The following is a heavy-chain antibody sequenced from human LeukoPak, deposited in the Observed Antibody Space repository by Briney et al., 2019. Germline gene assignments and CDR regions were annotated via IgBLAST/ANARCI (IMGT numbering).Heavy chain of an antibody. CDR3: AAAAENFDY. D-gene: IGHD6-13*01. Sequence: GGSLRLSCAAPGFTFSSYAMHWVRRAPGKGLEWVAVISYDGSNKYYADSVKGRFTISRDNSKNTLYLQMNSLRAEDTAVYYCAAAAENFDYWGQGTLVTVSS. CDR1: GFTFSSYA. V-gene: IGHV3-30-3*01. CDR2: ISYDGSNK. J-gene: IGHJ4*02.